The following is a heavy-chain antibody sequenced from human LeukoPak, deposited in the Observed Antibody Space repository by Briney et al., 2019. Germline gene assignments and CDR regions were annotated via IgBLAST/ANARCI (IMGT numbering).Heavy chain of an antibody. V-gene: IGHV1-3*01. CDR2: INGDNGNT. J-gene: IGHJ5*02. Sequence: ASVKVSCKASGYTFTTYAMYWVRQAPGQRPEWMGWINGDNGNTKYSQKFQGRVSITRDTSTYTGYLELRSLSSADTAVYYCARAPYDILTGYSLNWFDPWGQGTLVTVSS. CDR1: GYTFTTYA. D-gene: IGHD3-9*01. CDR3: ARAPYDILTGYSLNWFDP.